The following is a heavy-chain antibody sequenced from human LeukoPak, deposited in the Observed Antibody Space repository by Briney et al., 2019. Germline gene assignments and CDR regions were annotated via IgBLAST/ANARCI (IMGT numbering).Heavy chain of an antibody. CDR3: ARFLVNQLLYGPYGMDV. Sequence: QPGGFLRLSCAASGYTFSSYAMHWVRQAPGKGLEWVAVISYDGSNKYYADSVKGRFTISRDNSKNTLYLQMNSLRAEDTAVYYCARFLVNQLLYGPYGMDVWGQGTTVTVSS. D-gene: IGHD2-2*02. CDR1: GYTFSSYA. CDR2: ISYDGSNK. V-gene: IGHV3-30-3*01. J-gene: IGHJ6*02.